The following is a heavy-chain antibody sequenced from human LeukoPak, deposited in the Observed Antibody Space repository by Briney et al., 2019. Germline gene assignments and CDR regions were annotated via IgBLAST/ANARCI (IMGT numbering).Heavy chain of an antibody. V-gene: IGHV3-30*04. CDR2: ISYDGSNK. Sequence: GGSLRLSCAASGFTFSSYAMHWVRQAPGKGLEWVAVISYDGSNKYYADSVKGGFTISRDNSKNTLYLQMNSLRAEDTAVYYCARDYPPYGSGSAFDYWGQGTLVTVSS. J-gene: IGHJ4*02. CDR1: GFTFSSYA. CDR3: ARDYPPYGSGSAFDY. D-gene: IGHD3-10*01.